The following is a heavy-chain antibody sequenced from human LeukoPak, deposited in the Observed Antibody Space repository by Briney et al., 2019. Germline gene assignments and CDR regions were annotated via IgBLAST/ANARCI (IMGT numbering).Heavy chain of an antibody. J-gene: IGHJ4*02. CDR3: ARDSGFDY. Sequence: SEALSLTCAVSGGSISSSHWWSWVRQPPGKGLEWIGSIYYSGSTYYNPSLKSRVTISVDTSKNQFSLKLSSVTAADTAVYYCARDSGFDYWGQGTLVTVSS. CDR2: IYYSGST. V-gene: IGHV4-4*02. CDR1: GGSISSSHW.